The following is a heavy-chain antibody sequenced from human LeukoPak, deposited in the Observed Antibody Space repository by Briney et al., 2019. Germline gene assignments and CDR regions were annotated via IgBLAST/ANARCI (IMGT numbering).Heavy chain of an antibody. CDR3: ARDPHPYIYSSSWFLDPPRY. CDR1: GFTFSSYA. CDR2: ISYDGSNK. Sequence: GRSLRLSCAASGFTFSSYAMHWVRQAPGKGLEWVAVISYDGSNKYYADSVKGRFTISRDNSKNTLYLQMNSLRAEDTAVYYCARDPHPYIYSSSWFLDPPRYWGQGTLVTVSS. J-gene: IGHJ4*02. D-gene: IGHD6-13*01. V-gene: IGHV3-30*04.